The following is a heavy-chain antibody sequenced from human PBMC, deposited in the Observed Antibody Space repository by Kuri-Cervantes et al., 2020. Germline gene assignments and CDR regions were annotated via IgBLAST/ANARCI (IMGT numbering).Heavy chain of an antibody. CDR3: ARVALRRNFDY. Sequence: GESLKISCAASGFTFSTYSMSWVRQAPGKGLEWVSYIDSSSSYLLYADSVKGRFTISRDNAKNSLYLQMNSLRAEDTAVYYCARVALRRNFDYWGQGTLVTVSS. D-gene: IGHD5/OR15-5a*01. J-gene: IGHJ4*02. V-gene: IGHV3-21*03. CDR1: GFTFSTYS. CDR2: IDSSSSYL.